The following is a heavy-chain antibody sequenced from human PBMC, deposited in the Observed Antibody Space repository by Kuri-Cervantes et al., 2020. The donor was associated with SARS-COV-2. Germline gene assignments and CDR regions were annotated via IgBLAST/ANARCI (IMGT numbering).Heavy chain of an antibody. D-gene: IGHD6-19*01. CDR1: GGSFSGYY. Sequence: GSLRPSCAVYGGSFSGYYWSWIRPPPGKGLEWIGEINHSGSTNYNPSLKSRVTISVDTSKNQFSLKLSSVTAADTAVYYCARGSPSGWYRVYDYWGQGTLVTVSS. V-gene: IGHV4-34*01. CDR3: ARGSPSGWYRVYDY. J-gene: IGHJ4*02. CDR2: INHSGST.